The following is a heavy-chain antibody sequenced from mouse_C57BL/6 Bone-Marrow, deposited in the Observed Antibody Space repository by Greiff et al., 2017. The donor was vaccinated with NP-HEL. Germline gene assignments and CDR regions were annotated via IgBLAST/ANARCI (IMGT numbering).Heavy chain of an antibody. CDR1: GYTFTSYW. CDR3: ARTYSNYAYYLDY. V-gene: IGHV1-72*01. J-gene: IGHJ2*01. Sequence: VQLQQSGAELVKPGASVTLSCKASGYTFTSYWMHWVKQRPGRGLEWIGRIAPNSGGTKYNEKFKSKATLTVDKPSSTAYMQLSSLTSEDAAVYYCARTYSNYAYYLDYWGQGTTLTVSS. CDR2: IAPNSGGT. D-gene: IGHD2-5*01.